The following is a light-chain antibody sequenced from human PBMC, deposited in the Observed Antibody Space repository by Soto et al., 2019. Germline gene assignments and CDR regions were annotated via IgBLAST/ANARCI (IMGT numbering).Light chain of an antibody. CDR3: CSYAGNNSLV. Sequence: QSALPQPASVSGSHGQSITISCTGTGSNVGSYNFVSWYRQYPGKAPELIIYEVSQRPSTFFNRFSGSKSGNTASLTVSGLQFDDEADYYCCSYAGNNSLVFGGGTKVTVL. CDR2: EVS. J-gene: IGLJ3*02. CDR1: GSNVGSYNF. V-gene: IGLV2-23*02.